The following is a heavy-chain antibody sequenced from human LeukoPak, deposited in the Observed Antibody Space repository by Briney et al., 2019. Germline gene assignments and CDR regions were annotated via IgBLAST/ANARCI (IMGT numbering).Heavy chain of an antibody. D-gene: IGHD2-2*01. CDR2: ISYDGGEI. CDR3: ARAPYCSPTSCNYYYYSMGV. J-gene: IGHJ6*02. Sequence: GGSLRLSCAASGFTFSSYAIHWVRQAPGKGLEWVTVISYDGGEIYFADSVKGRFTISRDNSKSVVYLLMTNLRAEDTAVHYCARAPYCSPTSCNYYYYSMGVWGQGTTVTVSS. V-gene: IGHV3-30-3*01. CDR1: GFTFSSYA.